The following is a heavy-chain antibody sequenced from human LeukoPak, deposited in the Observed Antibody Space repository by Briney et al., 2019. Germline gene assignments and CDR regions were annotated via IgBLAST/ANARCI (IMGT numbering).Heavy chain of an antibody. CDR1: GYTFTICG. CDR2: ISAYNGNT. CDR3: ARGGGPGRRYCSGGSCYSGWKRWFDP. Sequence: ASVNVSCKGSGYTFTICGISWVRQAPGQGLEWMVWISAYNGNTNYAQKVQGRVTMTTDTSTSTAYMELRSLRSDDTAVYYCARGGGPGRRYCSGGSCYSGWKRWFDPWGQGTLVTVSS. D-gene: IGHD2-15*01. J-gene: IGHJ5*02. V-gene: IGHV1-18*01.